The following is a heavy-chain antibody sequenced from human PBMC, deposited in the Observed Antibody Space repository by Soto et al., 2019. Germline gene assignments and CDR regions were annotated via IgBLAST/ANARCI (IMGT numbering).Heavy chain of an antibody. D-gene: IGHD3-3*01. V-gene: IGHV4-34*01. J-gene: IGHJ4*02. CDR2: INHRGST. Sequence: SESMSLTSALYGGSFSVYYWGWIRQPPGKVLEWIGEINHRGSTNYNPSLKSRVTISVDTSKNQLSLKLSSVTAADTAVYYCASPRGLGYYDFWSGYYDYWGQGTLVTVSS. CDR1: GGSFSVYY. CDR3: ASPRGLGYYDFWSGYYDY.